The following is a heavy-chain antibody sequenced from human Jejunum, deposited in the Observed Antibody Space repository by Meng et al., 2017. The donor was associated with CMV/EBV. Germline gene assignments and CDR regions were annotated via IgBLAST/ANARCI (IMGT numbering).Heavy chain of an antibody. CDR1: GFTFSSYW. CDR2: IKQDGSER. D-gene: IGHD2-21*01. Sequence: SGFTFSSYWMNWVRQVPGKGLEWVANIKQDGSERYYVESGKGRFTISRNNAKNSLFLQMDGLRAEDTAVYYCARQKCGGDCDMDVWGQGTTVTVSS. J-gene: IGHJ6*02. CDR3: ARQKCGGDCDMDV. V-gene: IGHV3-7*01.